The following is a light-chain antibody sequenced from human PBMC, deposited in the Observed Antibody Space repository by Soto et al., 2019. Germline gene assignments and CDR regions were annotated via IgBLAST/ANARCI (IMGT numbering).Light chain of an antibody. CDR2: TAS. CDR1: QSIGSW. V-gene: IGKV1-5*03. CDR3: QRCYIFPYT. Sequence: DIQLTQSPSTLSASVGDRVTITCRASQSIGSWLAWYQQTPGQAPKLLIYTASHLHSGVPSRFSSSGFETEFHLTLSSLQPDDVATYYFQRCYIFPYTFGQGTKAEIK. J-gene: IGKJ2*01.